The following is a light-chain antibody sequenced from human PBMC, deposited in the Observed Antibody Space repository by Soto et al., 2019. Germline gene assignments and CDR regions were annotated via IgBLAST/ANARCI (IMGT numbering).Light chain of an antibody. J-gene: IGKJ4*01. Sequence: DIVMTQSPDSLAVSLGERATINCKSSQSVLSSSNNQNYLSWYKQKPGQPPELLIYWASTRRSGVPDRFSGSGSGTDFTLIINSQQAEDVAVYFCQQYFGVPLTFGGGTKVEIK. CDR3: QQYFGVPLT. CDR1: QSVLSSSNNQNY. V-gene: IGKV4-1*01. CDR2: WAS.